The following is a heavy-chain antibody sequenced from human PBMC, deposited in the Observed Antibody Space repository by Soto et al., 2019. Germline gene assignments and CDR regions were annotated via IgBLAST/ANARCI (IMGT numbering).Heavy chain of an antibody. V-gene: IGHV4-61*03. Sequence: QVHLQESRPGLVKASETLSLTCTVLGASISSGTYYWTWIRQAPGKGLEWVGHIYYTGSTNYNPALNDRVTISVDTSKNHFSLQLTSVAAADTAVYYCARGAGFSYASTWFDIWGQGTLVTVSS. CDR3: ARGAGFSYASTWFDI. D-gene: IGHD5-18*01. CDR2: IYYTGST. CDR1: GASISSGTYY. J-gene: IGHJ5*02.